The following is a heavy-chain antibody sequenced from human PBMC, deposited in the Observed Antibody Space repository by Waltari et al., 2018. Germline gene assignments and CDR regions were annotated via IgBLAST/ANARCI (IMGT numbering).Heavy chain of an antibody. D-gene: IGHD2-8*01. CDR3: ARVTLKYARSTFDY. Sequence: QVQLQESGPGLVKPSQTLSLTCTVSGGSISSGGYYWSWIRQHPGKGLEWIGYIYYSGSTYDNPSLKSRVTISVYTSKNQFSLKLSSVTAADTAVYYCARVTLKYARSTFDYWGQGTLVTVSS. CDR1: GGSISSGGYY. J-gene: IGHJ4*02. V-gene: IGHV4-31*03. CDR2: IYYSGST.